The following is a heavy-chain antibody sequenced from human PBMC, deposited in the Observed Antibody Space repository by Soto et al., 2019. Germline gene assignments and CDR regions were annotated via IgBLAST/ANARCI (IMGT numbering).Heavy chain of an antibody. CDR3: AHRLPGPSGYDV. J-gene: IGHJ6*02. CDR1: GFSLTSGVVG. V-gene: IGHV2-5*01. Sequence: QITLKESGPTLVKPTQTLTLTCTFSGFSLTSGVVGVGWIRQPPGEALEWLALIYWNGEQYYNPSLRNRLTITRDTSKNQVVLTMTNMDPVDTSTYYCAHRLPGPSGYDVWGQGTTVTVSS. D-gene: IGHD6-13*01. CDR2: IYWNGEQ.